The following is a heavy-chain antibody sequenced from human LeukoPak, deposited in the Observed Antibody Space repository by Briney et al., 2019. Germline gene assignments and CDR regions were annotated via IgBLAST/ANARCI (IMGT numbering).Heavy chain of an antibody. CDR1: GDSKRPYF. CDR2: IYQTTT. D-gene: IGHD1-14*01. Sequence: SETLSLTCTVSGDSKRPYFWTWLRQSPGKGVEGVGYIYQTTTTYNPSLKGRVTISTDMSQNQLSLTVTSVTAADTGVYYCARNFPGRTEDVWGKGTTVSVSS. J-gene: IGHJ6*04. CDR3: ARNFPGRTEDV. V-gene: IGHV4-59*01.